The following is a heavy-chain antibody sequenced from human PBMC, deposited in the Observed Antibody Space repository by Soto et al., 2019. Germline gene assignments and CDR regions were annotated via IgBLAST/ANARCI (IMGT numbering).Heavy chain of an antibody. Sequence: PGGSLRLSCAASGFTVSSNYMSWVRQAPGKGLEWVSVIYSGGSTYYADSVKGRFTISIDNPKNTLYLQMNSLRAEDTAVYYCATDLHYYDSSGGAFDIWGQGTMVTVSS. CDR2: IYSGGST. CDR1: GFTVSSNY. V-gene: IGHV3-53*01. CDR3: ATDLHYYDSSGGAFDI. J-gene: IGHJ3*02. D-gene: IGHD3-22*01.